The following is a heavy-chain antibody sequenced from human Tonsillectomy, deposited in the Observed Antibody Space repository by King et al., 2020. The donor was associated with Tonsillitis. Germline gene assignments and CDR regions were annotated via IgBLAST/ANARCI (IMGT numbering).Heavy chain of an antibody. Sequence: QLQESGPGLVKPSETLSLTCTVSGGSISSSSYYWGWIRQPPGKGLEWIGSIYYNGSTYYTPSLKSRVTMSVDMSKNQFSLTLSSVTAADTAVYYCGRLWYSGNYGRGWFDPWGQGTLVTVSS. V-gene: IGHV4-39*01. CDR3: GRLWYSGNYGRGWFDP. CDR1: GGSISSSSYY. J-gene: IGHJ5*02. D-gene: IGHD1-26*01. CDR2: IYYNGST.